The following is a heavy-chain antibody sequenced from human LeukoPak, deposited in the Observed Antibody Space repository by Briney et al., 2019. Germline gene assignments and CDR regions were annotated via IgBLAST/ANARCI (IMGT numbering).Heavy chain of an antibody. D-gene: IGHD2-15*01. J-gene: IGHJ4*02. Sequence: SETLSLTCTVSGGSISSSSYYWGWIRQPPGKGLEWIGSIYYSGSTYYNPSLKSRVTISVDTSKNQFSLNLCSVTAADTAVYYCARITGLAVVALFDYWGQGTLVTVSS. CDR2: IYYSGST. CDR1: GGSISSSSYY. CDR3: ARITGLAVVALFDY. V-gene: IGHV4-39*07.